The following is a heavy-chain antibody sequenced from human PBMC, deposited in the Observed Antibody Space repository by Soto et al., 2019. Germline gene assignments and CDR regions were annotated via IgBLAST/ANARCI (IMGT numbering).Heavy chain of an antibody. CDR1: GFTFSSYG. CDR2: ISYDGSNK. D-gene: IGHD1-26*01. Sequence: PGGSLRLSCAASGFTFSSYGMHWVRQAPGKGLEWVAVISYDGSNKYYADSVKGRFTISRDNSKNTLYLQMNSLRAEDTAVYYCAKGSGSYPVPYYFDYWGQGTLVTVSS. J-gene: IGHJ4*02. V-gene: IGHV3-30*18. CDR3: AKGSGSYPVPYYFDY.